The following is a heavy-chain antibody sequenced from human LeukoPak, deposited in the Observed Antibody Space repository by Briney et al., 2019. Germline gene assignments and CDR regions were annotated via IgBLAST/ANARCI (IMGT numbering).Heavy chain of an antibody. CDR1: GFTFSSYW. Sequence: GGSLRLSCAASGFTFSSYWMSWVRQAPGKGLEWVANIKQDGSEKYYVDSVKGRFTVSRDNAKNSLYLQMDSLRVEDTAVYYCARGIVAAGNIDFWGQGTLVTVSS. D-gene: IGHD6-13*01. CDR2: IKQDGSEK. V-gene: IGHV3-7*01. J-gene: IGHJ4*02. CDR3: ARGIVAAGNIDF.